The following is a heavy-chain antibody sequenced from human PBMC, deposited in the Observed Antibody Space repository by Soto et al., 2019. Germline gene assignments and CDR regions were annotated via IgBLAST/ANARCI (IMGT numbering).Heavy chain of an antibody. CDR1: GFTFDDYG. J-gene: IGHJ4*02. Sequence: GGSLRLSCAASGFTFDDYGMSWVRQAPGKGLEWVSGINWNGGSTGYADSVKGRFTISRDNAKNSLYLQMNSLRAEDTALYYCARALRLYYYDSSGYYGFDYWGQGTLVTVSS. V-gene: IGHV3-20*04. CDR3: ARALRLYYYDSSGYYGFDY. CDR2: INWNGGST. D-gene: IGHD3-22*01.